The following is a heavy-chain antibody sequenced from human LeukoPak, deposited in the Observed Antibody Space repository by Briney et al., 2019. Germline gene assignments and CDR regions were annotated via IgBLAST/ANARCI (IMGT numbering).Heavy chain of an antibody. CDR2: IYYSGST. J-gene: IGHJ5*02. Sequence: NPSETLSLTCTVSGGSISSSSYYWGWIRQPPGKGLEWIGSIYYSGSTYYNPSLKSRVTMSVDTSKNQFSLKLSSVTAADTAVYYCASETLRYSSSSGGFDPWGQGTLVTVSS. CDR1: GGSISSSSYY. V-gene: IGHV4-39*07. D-gene: IGHD6-6*01. CDR3: ASETLRYSSSSGGFDP.